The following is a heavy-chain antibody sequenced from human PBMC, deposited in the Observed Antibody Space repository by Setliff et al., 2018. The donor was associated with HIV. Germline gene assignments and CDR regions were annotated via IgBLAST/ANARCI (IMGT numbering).Heavy chain of an antibody. D-gene: IGHD1-20*01. CDR3: ARALFDNSPLDA. Sequence: ASVKVSCKASGYSFTSYYMHWVRQVPGQGPEWMGWVNTKSSGTKYAQKCQGRVTMTRDTSIGTAYLELNGLTSDDTAMYYCARALFDNSPLDAWGQGTMVTVSS. CDR2: VNTKSSGT. J-gene: IGHJ3*01. CDR1: GYSFTSYY. V-gene: IGHV1-2*02.